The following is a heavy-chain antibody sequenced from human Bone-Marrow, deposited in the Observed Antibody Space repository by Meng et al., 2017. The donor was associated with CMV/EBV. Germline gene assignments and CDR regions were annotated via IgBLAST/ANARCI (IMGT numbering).Heavy chain of an antibody. J-gene: IGHJ5*02. CDR3: AKPPYCSSSSCGNWFDP. CDR2: ISGSGHNT. D-gene: IGHD2-2*01. V-gene: IGHV3-23*01. Sequence: GESLKISCAASGFIFSSYAMNWVRQAPGKGLEWVSAISGSGHNTYYADSVKGRFTISRDNSKNTLYLHMNSLRAEDTAVYYCAKPPYCSSSSCGNWFDPWGQGTLVTVSS. CDR1: GFIFSSYA.